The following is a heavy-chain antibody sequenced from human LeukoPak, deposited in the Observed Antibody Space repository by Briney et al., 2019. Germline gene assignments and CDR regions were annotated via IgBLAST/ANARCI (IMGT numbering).Heavy chain of an antibody. D-gene: IGHD2-2*01. V-gene: IGHV1-69*04. CDR2: IIPILGIA. J-gene: IGHJ4*02. Sequence: ASVKVSCKASGGTFSSYAISWVRQAPGQGLEWMGRIIPILGIANYAQKFQGRVTITADKSTSTAYMELSSLRSEDTAVYYCARGVXXYCSSXSCPTXNXPIDYWGQGTLVTVSS. CDR1: GGTFSSYA. CDR3: ARGVXXYCSSXSCPTXNXPIDY.